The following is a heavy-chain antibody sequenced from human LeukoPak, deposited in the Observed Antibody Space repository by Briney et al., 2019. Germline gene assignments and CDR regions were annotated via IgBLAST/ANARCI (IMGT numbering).Heavy chain of an antibody. V-gene: IGHV1-2*02. CDR2: INRNGGGT. J-gene: IGHJ6*04. Sequence: ASVKVSCKASGYTFTDHYMHWVRQAPGQGLEWMGWINRNGGGTNYAQKFQGRVTMTRDTSISTAYMELSRLRSDDTAVYYCARDLMVRGAPRPDVWGKGTTVTVSS. D-gene: IGHD3-10*01. CDR1: GYTFTDHY. CDR3: ARDLMVRGAPRPDV.